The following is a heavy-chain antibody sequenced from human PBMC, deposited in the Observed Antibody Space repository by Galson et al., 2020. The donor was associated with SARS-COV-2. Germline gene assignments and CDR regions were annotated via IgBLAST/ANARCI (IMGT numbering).Heavy chain of an antibody. CDR2: ISRDSNFI. CDR3: AKEGTLIYGMEV. CDR1: GFTFDDFA. V-gene: IGHV3-9*01. D-gene: IGHD1-1*01. J-gene: IGHJ6*02. Sequence: GGSLRLSCAASGFTFDDFAMHWVRQAPGKGLEWVSAISRDSNFIDYADSVKGRFIISRDNAKNSLYLQMNSLRTEDTALYYCAKEGTLIYGMEVWGQGTTVTVSS.